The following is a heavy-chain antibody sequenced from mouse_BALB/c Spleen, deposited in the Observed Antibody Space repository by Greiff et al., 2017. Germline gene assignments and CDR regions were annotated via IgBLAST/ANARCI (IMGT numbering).Heavy chain of an antibody. V-gene: IGHV1-39*01. CDR2: INPYYGST. Sequence: VQLKQTGPELVKPGASVKISCKASGYSFTDYIMLWVKQSHGKSLEWIGNINPYYGSTSYNLKFKGKATLTVDKSSSTAYMQLNSLTSEDSAVYYCAREDSYYYAMDYWGQGTSVTVSS. J-gene: IGHJ4*01. CDR3: AREDSYYYAMDY. CDR1: GYSFTDYI.